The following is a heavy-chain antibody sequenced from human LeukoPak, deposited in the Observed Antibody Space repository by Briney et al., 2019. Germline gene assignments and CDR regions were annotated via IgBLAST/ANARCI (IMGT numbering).Heavy chain of an antibody. CDR2: ISSSGSTI. Sequence: GGSLRLSCAASGFTFSSYGMNWVRQAPGKGLEWVSYISSSGSTIYYADSVKGRFTISGDNAKNSLYLQMNSLRAEDTAVYYCARDRLDGCSSTSRYSDWGQGTLVTVSS. J-gene: IGHJ4*02. D-gene: IGHD2-2*01. CDR1: GFTFSSYG. CDR3: ARDRLDGCSSTSRYSD. V-gene: IGHV3-48*03.